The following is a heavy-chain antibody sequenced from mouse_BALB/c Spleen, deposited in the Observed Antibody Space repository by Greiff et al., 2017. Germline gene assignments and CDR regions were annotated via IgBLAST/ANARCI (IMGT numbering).Heavy chain of an antibody. Sequence: EVKLVESGGGLVKPGGSLKLSCAASGFTFSDYYMYWVRQTPEKRLEWVATISDGGSYTYYPDSVKGRFTISRDNAKNNLYLQMSSLKSEDTAMYYCARDRSGVRRGIFDYWGQGTTLTVSS. J-gene: IGHJ2*01. D-gene: IGHD2-14*01. CDR1: GFTFSDYY. CDR2: ISDGGSYT. CDR3: ARDRSGVRRGIFDY. V-gene: IGHV5-4*02.